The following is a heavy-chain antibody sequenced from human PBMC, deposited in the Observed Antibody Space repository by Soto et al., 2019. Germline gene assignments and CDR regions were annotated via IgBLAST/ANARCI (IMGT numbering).Heavy chain of an antibody. D-gene: IGHD3-10*01. CDR1: GFTVSSNY. Sequence: EVQLVESGGGLVQPGGSLRLSCAASGFTVSSNYMSWVRQAPGKGLEWGSVIYSGGSTYYADSVKGRFTISRDNSKHTPYLQMNSLRAEDTAVYYCARAMVRVLYPKYFQHWGQGTLVTVSS. V-gene: IGHV3-66*01. CDR3: ARAMVRVLYPKYFQH. J-gene: IGHJ1*01. CDR2: IYSGGST.